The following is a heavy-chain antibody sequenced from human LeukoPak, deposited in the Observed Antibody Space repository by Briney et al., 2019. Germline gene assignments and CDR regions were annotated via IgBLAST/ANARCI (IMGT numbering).Heavy chain of an antibody. CDR2: ISSSGSTI. CDR3: AREGYYDSSGYSFLQYYYYYMDV. V-gene: IGHV3-48*03. J-gene: IGHJ6*03. CDR1: GFTFGDYA. D-gene: IGHD3-22*01. Sequence: GGSLRLSCTASGFTFGDYAMNWVRQAPGKGLEWVSYISSSGSTIYYADSVKGRFTISRDNAKNSLYLQMNSLRAEDTAVYYCAREGYYDSSGYSFLQYYYYYMDVWGKGTTVTISS.